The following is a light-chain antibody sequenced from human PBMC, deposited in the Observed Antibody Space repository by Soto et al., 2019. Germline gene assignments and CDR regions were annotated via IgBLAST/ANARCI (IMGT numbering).Light chain of an antibody. CDR2: DAS. V-gene: IGKV3-20*01. J-gene: IGKJ4*01. Sequence: EKVMTQSPATLSVSAGERASLSCRASQSVSNSLAWYQQKPGQAPRLLIYDASTRATGIPARFSGSGSGTDFTLTITRLEPEDVAVYYCQQYGSTPLTFGGGTKVDIK. CDR1: QSVSNSL. CDR3: QQYGSTPLT.